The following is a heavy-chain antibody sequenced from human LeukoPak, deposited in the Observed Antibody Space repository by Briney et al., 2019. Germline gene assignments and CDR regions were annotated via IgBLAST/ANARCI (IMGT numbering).Heavy chain of an antibody. J-gene: IGHJ4*02. Sequence: GGSLRLSCAASGFTFSDYYMSWIRQAPGKGLEWVSYISSSGSTIYYADSVKGRLTISRDNAKNSLYLQMNSLRAEDTAVYYCAREFTVLRFLEWLPTPFGYWGQGTLVTVSS. V-gene: IGHV3-11*01. CDR3: AREFTVLRFLEWLPTPFGY. D-gene: IGHD3-3*01. CDR1: GFTFSDYY. CDR2: ISSSGSTI.